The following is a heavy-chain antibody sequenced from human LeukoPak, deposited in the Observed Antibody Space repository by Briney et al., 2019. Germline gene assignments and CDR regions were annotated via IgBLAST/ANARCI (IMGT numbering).Heavy chain of an antibody. CDR3: ARDLNAFDI. CDR2: INHSGST. J-gene: IGHJ3*02. V-gene: IGHV4-34*01. CDR1: GGSFSGYY. Sequence: SETLSLTCAVYGGSFSGYYWSWIRQPPGKGLEWIGEINHSGSTNYNPSLKSRVTISVDTSKNQFSLKLSSVTAADTAVYYCARDLNAFDIWGQGTMVTVSS.